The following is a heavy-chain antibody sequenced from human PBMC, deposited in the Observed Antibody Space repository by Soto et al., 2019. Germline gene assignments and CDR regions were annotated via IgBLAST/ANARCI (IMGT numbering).Heavy chain of an antibody. V-gene: IGHV1-69*13. D-gene: IGHD3-10*01. J-gene: IGHJ4*02. CDR1: GGSFRTVP. CDR3: ASGKFGTHFFDY. CDR2: ITPVFGTA. Sequence: ASVKVSCKASGGSFRTVPFSWVRQAPGQGLEWMGGITPVFGTANYAQKFQGRVTITADESTTTAYMELNSLRYEDTAIYFCASGKFGTHFFDYWGKGTQVTVSS.